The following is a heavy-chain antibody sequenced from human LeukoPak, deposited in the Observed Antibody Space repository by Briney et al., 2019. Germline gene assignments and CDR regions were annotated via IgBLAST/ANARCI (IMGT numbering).Heavy chain of an antibody. CDR1: GFTFSSYA. CDR3: AKDPTPYEQGLHFDY. D-gene: IGHD3-3*01. V-gene: IGHV3-23*01. J-gene: IGHJ4*02. CDR2: ISGSGGST. Sequence: GRSLRLSCAASGFTFSSYAMHWVRQAPGKGLEWVSAISGSGGSTYYADSVKGRFTISRDNSKNTLYLQMNSLRAEDTAVYYCAKDPTPYEQGLHFDYWGQGTLVTVSS.